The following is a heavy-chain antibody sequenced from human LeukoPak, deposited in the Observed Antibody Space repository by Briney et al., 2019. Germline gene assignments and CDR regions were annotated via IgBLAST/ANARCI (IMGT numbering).Heavy chain of an antibody. CDR2: ISYDGSNK. J-gene: IGHJ4*02. Sequence: GGSLRLSCAASGFTFSSYGMHWVRQAPGKGLEWVAVISYDGSNKYYADSVKGRFTISRDNSKNTLYLQMNSLRAEDTAVYYCARDSTIFGVVIMNFDYWGQGTLVTVSS. V-gene: IGHV3-30*03. D-gene: IGHD3-3*01. CDR1: GFTFSSYG. CDR3: ARDSTIFGVVIMNFDY.